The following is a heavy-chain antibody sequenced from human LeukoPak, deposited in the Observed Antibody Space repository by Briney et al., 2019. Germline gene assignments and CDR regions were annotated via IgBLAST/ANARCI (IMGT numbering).Heavy chain of an antibody. D-gene: IGHD3-10*01. CDR3: VKDSSSGSYFDY. CDR1: GFTFSRYA. J-gene: IGHJ4*02. CDR2: ISSNGGST. V-gene: IGHV3-64D*06. Sequence: GGSLRLSCSASGFTFSRYAMHWVRQAPGKGLEYVSAISSNGGSTYYADSVKGRFTISRDNSRNTLHPQMSSLRVEDTAVYYCVKDSSSGSYFDYWGQGTLVTVSS.